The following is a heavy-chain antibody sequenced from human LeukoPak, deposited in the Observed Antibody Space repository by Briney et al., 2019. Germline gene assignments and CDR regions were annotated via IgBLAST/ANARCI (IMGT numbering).Heavy chain of an antibody. V-gene: IGHV4-34*01. J-gene: IGHJ5*02. Sequence: SETLSLTCAVYGGSFSGYYWSWIRQPPGKGLEWIGEINHSGSTNYNPSLKSRVTISVDTSKNQFSLKLSSVTAADTAVYYCARSRGRILACYSRPLDPWGQGTLVTVSS. D-gene: IGHD3-9*01. CDR2: INHSGST. CDR1: GGSFSGYY. CDR3: ARSRGRILACYSRPLDP.